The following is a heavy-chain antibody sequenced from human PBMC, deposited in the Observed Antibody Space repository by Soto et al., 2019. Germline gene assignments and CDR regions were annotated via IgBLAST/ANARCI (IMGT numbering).Heavy chain of an antibody. V-gene: IGHV3-48*01. CDR1: GFTFSSYS. CDR3: ARDRNVRILTGYHYYFDY. J-gene: IGHJ4*02. CDR2: ISSSSSTI. Sequence: PGGSLRLSCGASGFTFSSYSMNWVRQAPGKGLEWVSYISSSSSTIYYADSVKGRFTISRDSAKNSLYLQMNSLRAEDTAVYYCARDRNVRILTGYHYYFDYWGQGTLVTVSS. D-gene: IGHD3-9*01.